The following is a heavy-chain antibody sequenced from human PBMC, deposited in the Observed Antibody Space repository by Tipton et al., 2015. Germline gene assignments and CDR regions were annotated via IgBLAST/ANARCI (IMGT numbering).Heavy chain of an antibody. V-gene: IGHV4-59*01. CDR1: GGSISYYY. CDR2: IYYSGRT. Sequence: TLSLTCTVSGGSISYYYWSWIRQPPGKGLEWIGYIYYSGRTNYNPSLKSRVTISVDTSKNQFSLKVTSVTAADTVVYYCAGDSTSLESGIRYDGSGYYAFDIWGQGTMVTVSS. CDR3: AGDSTSLESGIRYDGSGYYAFDI. D-gene: IGHD3-22*01. J-gene: IGHJ3*02.